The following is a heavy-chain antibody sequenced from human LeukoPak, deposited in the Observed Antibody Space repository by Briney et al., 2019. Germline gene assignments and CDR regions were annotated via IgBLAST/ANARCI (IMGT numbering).Heavy chain of an antibody. Sequence: SETLSLTCAVYGGSFSGYYWSWIRQPPGKGLEWIGKINHSGSTNYNPSPKSRVTISVDTSKNQFSLKLSSVTAADTAVYYCARGPLGYCSSTSCYQDDYWGQGTLVTVSS. J-gene: IGHJ4*02. CDR1: GGSFSGYY. CDR3: ARGPLGYCSSTSCYQDDY. V-gene: IGHV4-34*01. D-gene: IGHD2-2*01. CDR2: INHSGST.